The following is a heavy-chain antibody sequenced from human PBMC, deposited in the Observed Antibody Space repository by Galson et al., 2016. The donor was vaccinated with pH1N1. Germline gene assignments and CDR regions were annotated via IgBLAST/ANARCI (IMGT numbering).Heavy chain of an antibody. CDR1: GYTLTSYD. CDR3: ARGPVYWYFDL. J-gene: IGHJ2*01. V-gene: IGHV1-8*01. Sequence: SVKVSCKDSGYTLTSYDINWVRQATGQGLEWMGWVNPNNGNADYAPKFQGRVTLTRNASINTAYMKLSSLTSEDTAVYYCARGPVYWYFDLRGRGSPVIVPS. CDR2: VNPNNGNA.